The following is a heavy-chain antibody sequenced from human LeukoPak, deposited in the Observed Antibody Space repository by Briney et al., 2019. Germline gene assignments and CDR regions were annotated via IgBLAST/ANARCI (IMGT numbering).Heavy chain of an antibody. D-gene: IGHD2-15*01. CDR3: ARLHCSGGSCYFYFDY. CDR2: ISAYNGNT. J-gene: IGHJ4*02. V-gene: IGHV1-18*01. CDR1: GYTFTSYG. Sequence: ASVKVSCKASGYTFTSYGISWVRQAPGQGLEWMGWISAYNGNTNYARKLQGRVTMTTDTSTSTAYMELRSLRSDDTAVYYCARLHCSGGSCYFYFDYWGQGTLVTVSS.